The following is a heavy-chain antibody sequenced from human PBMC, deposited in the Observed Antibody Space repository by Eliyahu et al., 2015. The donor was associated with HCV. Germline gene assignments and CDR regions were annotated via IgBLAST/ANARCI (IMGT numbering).Heavy chain of an antibody. V-gene: IGHV3-23*01. J-gene: IGHJ4*02. CDR3: AKVYRPYREYSGYERDSFDY. Sequence: EVQLLESGGGLVQPGGSLRLSCAASGFTFSSYAXXWVRQAPGKGLGWVSAISGSGGSTYYADSVKGRFTISRDNSKNTLYLQMNSLRAEDTAVYYCAKVYRPYREYSGYERDSFDYWGQGTLVTVSS. CDR1: GFTFSSYA. D-gene: IGHD5-12*01. CDR2: ISGSGGST.